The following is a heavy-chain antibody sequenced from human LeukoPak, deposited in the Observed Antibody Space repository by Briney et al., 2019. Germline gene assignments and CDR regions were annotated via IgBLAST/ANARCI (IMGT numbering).Heavy chain of an antibody. CDR3: ARHRYDILTGYSYYYYMDV. CDR2: IYSGGST. V-gene: IGHV3-66*04. J-gene: IGHJ6*03. Sequence: GGSLRLSCAASGFTVSSNYMSWVRQAPGKGLEWVSVIYSGGSTYYADSVKGRFTISRDNSKNTLYLQMKSLRAEDTAVYYCARHRYDILTGYSYYYYMDVWGKGTTVTTSS. D-gene: IGHD3-9*01. CDR1: GFTVSSNY.